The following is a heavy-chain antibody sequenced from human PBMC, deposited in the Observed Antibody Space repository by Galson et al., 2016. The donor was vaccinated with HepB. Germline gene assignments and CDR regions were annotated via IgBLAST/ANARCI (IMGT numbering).Heavy chain of an antibody. J-gene: IGHJ6*02. CDR3: ARDQAYYYYGMDV. V-gene: IGHV1-3*04. CDR1: GYTFTAHA. CDR2: INTGNGNT. Sequence: SVKVSCKASGYTFTAHAVHWVRQAPGQRLEWMGWINTGNGNTKYSQKFQGRVTITRDTFPTTAYIELSSVRSEDTDVYYCARDQAYYYYGMDVWGQGTTVTASS.